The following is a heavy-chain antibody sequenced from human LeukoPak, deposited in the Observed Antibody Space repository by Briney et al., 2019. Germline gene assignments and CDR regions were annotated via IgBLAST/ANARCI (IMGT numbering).Heavy chain of an antibody. J-gene: IGHJ3*02. CDR3: ARRFYYYDSSGFKDAFDI. CDR1: GFTFSSYA. Sequence: PGGSLRLSCAASGFTFSSYAMSWVRQAPGKGLEWVSAISGSGGSTYYADSVKGRFTISRDNSKNTLYLQMNSLRAEDTAVYYCARRFYYYDSSGFKDAFDIWGQGTMVTVSS. CDR2: ISGSGGST. D-gene: IGHD3-22*01. V-gene: IGHV3-23*01.